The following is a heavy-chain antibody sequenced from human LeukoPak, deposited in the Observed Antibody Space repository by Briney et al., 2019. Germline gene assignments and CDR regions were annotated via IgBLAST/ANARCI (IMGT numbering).Heavy chain of an antibody. Sequence: GGSLRLSCVASGFTFSTYWMHWVRQAPGKGLEWVAVISYDGSNKYYADSVKGRFTISRDNSKNTLYLQMNSLRAEDTAVYYCAREFPAAHLAPFDYWGQGTLVTVSS. CDR2: ISYDGSNK. V-gene: IGHV3-30-3*01. CDR3: AREFPAAHLAPFDY. CDR1: GFTFSTYW. D-gene: IGHD6-25*01. J-gene: IGHJ4*02.